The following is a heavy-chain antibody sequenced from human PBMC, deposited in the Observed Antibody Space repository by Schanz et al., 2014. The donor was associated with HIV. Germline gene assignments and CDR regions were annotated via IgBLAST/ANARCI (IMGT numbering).Heavy chain of an antibody. J-gene: IGHJ6*02. CDR3: AKVATWDYYGMDV. Sequence: QVQPVESGGGVVQPGRSQRLSCAASGFIFSSYGMHWVRQAPGKGLEWVAVISNDGRNKYYADSVKGRFTISRDSSRNTLYLQMNSLRAEDTAVYYCAKVATWDYYGMDVWGQGTTVTVSS. V-gene: IGHV3-30*18. CDR2: ISNDGRNK. CDR1: GFIFSSYG.